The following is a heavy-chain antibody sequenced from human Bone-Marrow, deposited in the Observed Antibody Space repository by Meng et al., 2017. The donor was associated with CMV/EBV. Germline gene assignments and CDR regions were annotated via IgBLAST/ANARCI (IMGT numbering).Heavy chain of an antibody. V-gene: IGHV3-7*01. CDR3: ARGRSSWYYFDY. CDR1: GFTFSSYW. CDR2: IKQDGSEK. J-gene: IGHJ4*02. D-gene: IGHD6-13*01. Sequence: GEPLKIPCAASGFTFSSYWMSWVRQAPGKGLEWVANIKQDGSEKYYVDSVKGRFTISRDNAKNSLYLQMNSLRAEDTAVYYCARGRSSWYYFDYWGQGTLVTVSS.